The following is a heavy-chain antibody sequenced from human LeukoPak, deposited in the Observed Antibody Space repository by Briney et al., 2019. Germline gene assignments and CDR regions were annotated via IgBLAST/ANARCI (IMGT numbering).Heavy chain of an antibody. D-gene: IGHD3-22*01. CDR2: ISWNSGNI. Sequence: PGGSLRLSCAASGFTFSSYSMNWVRQAPGKGLEWVSGISWNSGNIGYADSVKGRFTISRDNAKNSLYLQMNSLTAEDTAFYYCAKGYYDTRELDYWGQGTLVTVSS. V-gene: IGHV3-9*01. CDR3: AKGYYDTRELDY. J-gene: IGHJ4*02. CDR1: GFTFSSYS.